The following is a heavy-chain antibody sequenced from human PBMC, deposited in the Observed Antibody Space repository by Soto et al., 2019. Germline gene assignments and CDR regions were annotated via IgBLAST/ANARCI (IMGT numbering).Heavy chain of an antibody. J-gene: IGHJ6*03. CDR3: ARGSADPIYPYYYYMDV. V-gene: IGHV5-51*01. Sequence: GESLKISCKGSGYSFTSYWIGWVRQMPGKGLEWMGIIYPGDSDTRYSPSFQGQVTISADKSISTAYLQWSSLKASDTAMYYCARGSADPIYPYYYYMDVWGKGTTVTVSS. CDR1: GYSFTSYW. CDR2: IYPGDSDT.